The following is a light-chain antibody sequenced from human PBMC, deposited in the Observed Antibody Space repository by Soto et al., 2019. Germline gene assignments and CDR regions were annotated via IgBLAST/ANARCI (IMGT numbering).Light chain of an antibody. J-gene: IGKJ1*01. CDR3: LEYDDWPPWT. CDR2: SAS. Sequence: EIVMTQSPATLSVSPGERATLSCRASQCVGTYLAWYQQKPGQAPRLLIYSASTRATGIPARFSGSGSGTEFSLSIRSLQSEDFAIYYCLEYDDWPPWTFGQGTRV. CDR1: QCVGTY. V-gene: IGKV3-15*01.